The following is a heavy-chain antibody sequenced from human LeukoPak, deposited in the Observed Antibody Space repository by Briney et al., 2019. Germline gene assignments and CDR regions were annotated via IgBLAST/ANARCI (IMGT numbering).Heavy chain of an antibody. Sequence: GGSLRLSCAASGFTFSSYSMHWVRQAPGKGLEWVAIISNDGSRKYYAHSVEGRFTISRDNSKNTLYLQMDSLRAEDTAVYYCARDRAWNYFDYWGQGTLVTVSS. CDR3: ARDRAWNYFDY. CDR2: ISNDGSRK. V-gene: IGHV3-30*03. D-gene: IGHD3-3*01. J-gene: IGHJ4*02. CDR1: GFTFSSYS.